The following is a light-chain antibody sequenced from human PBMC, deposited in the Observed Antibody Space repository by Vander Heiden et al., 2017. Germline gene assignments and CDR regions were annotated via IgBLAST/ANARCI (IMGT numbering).Light chain of an antibody. Sequence: QSALNQPRSLSGSPGQSVTISCSGTSSDVGAYDYVSWYQQHPGKAPKLLIYDVTKWPSGVPDRFSGSKSGNTATLTISGLLTEDEADYYCCSYAGSYTWVFGGGTKVTVL. CDR2: DVT. CDR1: SSDVGAYDY. CDR3: CSYAGSYTWV. J-gene: IGLJ3*02. V-gene: IGLV2-11*01.